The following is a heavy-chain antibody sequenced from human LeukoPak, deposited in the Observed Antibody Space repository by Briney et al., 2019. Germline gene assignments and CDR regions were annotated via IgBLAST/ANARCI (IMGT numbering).Heavy chain of an antibody. CDR3: AVDHCSAETCSSSRIDY. CDR1: GFTFPDYY. V-gene: IGHV3-11*01. J-gene: IGHJ4*02. CDR2: ISDFCNEI. D-gene: IGHD2-15*01. Sequence: GGSLRLSCAVSGFTFPDYYMTWIRQAPGKGLEWVSYISDFCNEIYYADSVKGRFTISRDNASNSLFLQMNSLRVEDTAVYYCAVDHCSAETCSSSRIDYWGQGTLV.